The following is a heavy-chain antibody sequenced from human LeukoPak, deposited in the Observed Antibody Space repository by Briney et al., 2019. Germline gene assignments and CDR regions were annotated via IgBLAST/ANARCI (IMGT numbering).Heavy chain of an antibody. CDR1: GFTFSSYS. CDR2: ISSSSSCI. Sequence: GGSLRLSCAASGFTFSSYSMNWVRQAPGKGLEWVSSISSSSSCIYYADSVKGRFTISRDNAKNSLYLQMNGLRAEDTAVYYCARVVVRGVFDYWGQGTLVTVSS. CDR3: ARVVVRGVFDY. J-gene: IGHJ4*02. D-gene: IGHD3-10*01. V-gene: IGHV3-21*01.